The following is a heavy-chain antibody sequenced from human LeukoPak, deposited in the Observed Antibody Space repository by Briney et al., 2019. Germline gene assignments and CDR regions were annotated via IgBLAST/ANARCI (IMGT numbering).Heavy chain of an antibody. J-gene: IGHJ5*02. D-gene: IGHD6-19*01. CDR3: ARRKESSGRALNWFDP. V-gene: IGHV4-38-2*02. CDR2: IYHSGST. Sequence: SETLSLTCTVSGYSISSGYYWGWIRQPPGKGLEWIGSIYHSGSTYYNPSLKSRVTISVDTSKNQFSLKLSSVTAADTAVYYCARRKESSGRALNWFDPWGQGTLVTVSS. CDR1: GYSISSGYY.